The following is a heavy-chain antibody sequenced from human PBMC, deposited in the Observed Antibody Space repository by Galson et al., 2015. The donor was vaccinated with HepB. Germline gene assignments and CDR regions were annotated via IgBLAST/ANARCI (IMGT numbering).Heavy chain of an antibody. D-gene: IGHD5-18*01. CDR2: IRTRANTYAT. CDR3: TGLLSETVMANFDY. J-gene: IGHJ4*02. Sequence: SLRLSCAASGFTFSGPALHWVRQAAGKGLEWVGRIRTRANTYATAYAESVKGRFTISRDDSKNTAYLQMNSLKTEDTAVYYCTGLLSETVMANFDYWGQGTLVTVSS. CDR1: GFTFSGPA. V-gene: IGHV3-73*01.